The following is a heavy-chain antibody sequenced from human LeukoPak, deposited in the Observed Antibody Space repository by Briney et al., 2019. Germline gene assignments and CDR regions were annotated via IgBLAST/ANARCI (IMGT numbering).Heavy chain of an antibody. D-gene: IGHD4-17*01. CDR2: INSDGSDT. CDR3: AANFFGDSNY. CDR1: GFTFRSSW. Sequence: GGSLRLSCTASGFTFRSSWMHWVRQAPGKGLVWVSRINSDGSDTNYADSVKGRFIISRDNAGNALYLQMSSLRAEDTAVYYCAANFFGDSNYWGQGTLVTVSS. J-gene: IGHJ4*02. V-gene: IGHV3-74*01.